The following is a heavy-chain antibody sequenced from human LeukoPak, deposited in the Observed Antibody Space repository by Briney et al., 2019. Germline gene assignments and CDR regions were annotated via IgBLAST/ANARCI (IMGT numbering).Heavy chain of an antibody. V-gene: IGHV4-34*01. CDR2: INHSGST. D-gene: IGHD3-9*01. J-gene: IGHJ5*02. Sequence: SETLSLTCAVYGGSFSGYYWSRIRQPPGKGLEWIGEINHSGSTNYNPSLKSRVTISVDTSKNQFSLKLSSVTAADTAVYYCARAPYNYDILTGYYFGFDPWGQGTLVTVSS. CDR1: GGSFSGYY. CDR3: ARAPYNYDILTGYYFGFDP.